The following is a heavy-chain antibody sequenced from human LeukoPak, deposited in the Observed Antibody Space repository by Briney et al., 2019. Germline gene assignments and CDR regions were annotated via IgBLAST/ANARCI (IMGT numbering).Heavy chain of an antibody. CDR3: ARDPSDFDWLLSIN. J-gene: IGHJ4*02. D-gene: IGHD3-9*01. Sequence: GRSLRLSCAASGFTFSSYSMTWVRQAPGKGLEWVSSISSSSSYIYYADSVKGRFTISRDNAKNSLYLQMNSLRAEDTAVYYCARDPSDFDWLLSINWGQGTLVTVSS. CDR2: ISSSSSYI. CDR1: GFTFSSYS. V-gene: IGHV3-21*01.